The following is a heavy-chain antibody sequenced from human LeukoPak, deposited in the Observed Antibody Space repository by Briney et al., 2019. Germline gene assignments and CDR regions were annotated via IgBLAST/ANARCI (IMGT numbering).Heavy chain of an antibody. Sequence: PGGSLRLSCAASGFTFTSYGMSWVRQAPGKGLEWVSATSGNGGSTYYADSVKGRFTISRDNSKNTLYLQMNSLRAEDTAVYYCAKMFGPAVGTGVSDYWGQGTLVTVSS. J-gene: IGHJ4*02. D-gene: IGHD6-13*01. V-gene: IGHV3-23*01. CDR1: GFTFTSYG. CDR3: AKMFGPAVGTGVSDY. CDR2: TSGNGGST.